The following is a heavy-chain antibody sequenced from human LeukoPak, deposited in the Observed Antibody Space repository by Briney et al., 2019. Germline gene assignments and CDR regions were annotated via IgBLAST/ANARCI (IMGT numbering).Heavy chain of an antibody. Sequence: GGSLRLSCAASGFSVSNNYMNWVRQAPGKGLEWVSLIYTDGDTSYADSVKGRFTISRDDSKNTLYLQMNTLKAEDTAVYYCARAEALIAAAGTDYYYMDVWGKGTTVTISS. D-gene: IGHD6-13*01. CDR1: GFSVSNNY. J-gene: IGHJ6*03. CDR2: IYTDGDT. CDR3: ARAEALIAAAGTDYYYMDV. V-gene: IGHV3-66*01.